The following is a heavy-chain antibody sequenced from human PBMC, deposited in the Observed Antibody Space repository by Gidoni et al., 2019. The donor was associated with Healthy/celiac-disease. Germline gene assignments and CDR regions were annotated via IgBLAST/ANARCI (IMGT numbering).Heavy chain of an antibody. CDR1: GYTFTGYY. J-gene: IGHJ3*02. Sequence: QVQLVQSGAEVKKPGASVKVSCKAFGYTFTGYYLHWVRQAPGPGLEWMGRINPSNVGPIYAPKFQGRVTMARDTSISTAYMERSRLTYNDTAVYYCARETMVRGVIISCAFDIWGQGTMVTVSS. CDR3: ARETMVRGVIISCAFDI. CDR2: INPSNVGP. D-gene: IGHD3-10*01. V-gene: IGHV1-2*06.